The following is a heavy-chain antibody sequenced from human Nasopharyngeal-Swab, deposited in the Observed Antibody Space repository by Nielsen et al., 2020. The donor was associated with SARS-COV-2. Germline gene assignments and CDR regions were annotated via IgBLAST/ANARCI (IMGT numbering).Heavy chain of an antibody. J-gene: IGHJ4*02. CDR1: GFTFSSFW. Sequence: GGSLRLSCAASGFTFSSFWMHWVRQAPGKGLVWVSRINTVRSSTYYADSVKGRFTISRDNSKNTLSLQMNSLRADDTAVYYCAKDLRGPYFFWSQGTLVTVSS. CDR3: AKDLRGPYFF. D-gene: IGHD2/OR15-2a*01. V-gene: IGHV3-74*01. CDR2: INTVRSST.